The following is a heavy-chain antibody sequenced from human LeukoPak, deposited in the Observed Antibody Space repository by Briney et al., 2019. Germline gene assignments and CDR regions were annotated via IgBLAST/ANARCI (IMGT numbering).Heavy chain of an antibody. CDR3: ARFRSFEDAFDI. CDR2: MNPNSGNT. V-gene: IGHV1-8*02. J-gene: IGHJ3*02. CDR1: GYTFTSYG. D-gene: IGHD3-10*01. Sequence: GASVKVSCKASGYTFTSYGINWVRQATGQGLEWMGWMNPNSGNTGYAQKFQGRVTMTRNTSISTAYMELSSLRSEDTAVYYCARFRSFEDAFDIWGQGTMVTVSS.